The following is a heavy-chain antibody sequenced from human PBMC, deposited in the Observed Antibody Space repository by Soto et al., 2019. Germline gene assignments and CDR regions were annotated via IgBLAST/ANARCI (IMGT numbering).Heavy chain of an antibody. CDR2: FSYTGRT. J-gene: IGHJ3*02. V-gene: IGHV4-59*08. CDR1: GGSISSYY. Sequence: SETLSLTCTISGGSISSYYWSWIRQPPGKELEWIGYFSYTGRTNNNPSLKSRVNISVDMSKNQFSLKLGSVTAADTAVYYCARHDQRLVAFDIWGQGTMVTVSS. CDR3: ARHDQRLVAFDI. D-gene: IGHD6-13*01.